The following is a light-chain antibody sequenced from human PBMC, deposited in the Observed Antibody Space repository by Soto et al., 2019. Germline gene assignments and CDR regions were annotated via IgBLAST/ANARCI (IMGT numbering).Light chain of an antibody. CDR3: QQYNNWPQT. CDR1: QSVSST. J-gene: IGKJ1*01. CDR2: GES. V-gene: IGKV3-15*01. Sequence: EIVMAQSPATRSVSPGERATLSCGASQSVSSTLAWYQQKPAQPPRLPIYGESPRATGIPARSSASGSGTEFTLTISSLQSEDVPVYYCQQYNNWPQTFGQGTNLDI.